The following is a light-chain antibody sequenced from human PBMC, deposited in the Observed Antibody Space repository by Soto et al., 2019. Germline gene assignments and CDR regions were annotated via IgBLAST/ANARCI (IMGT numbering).Light chain of an antibody. CDR1: QSLVYSDGNTY. V-gene: IGKV2-30*01. CDR3: MQGTRWPLT. Sequence: DVVMTQSPLSLPVTLGQPASISCRSSQSLVYSDGNTYWNWFQQRPGQSPRRLIYKVSNRDSGVPDRFSGSGSGTDCTLKISRVEAEDVGVYYCMQGTRWPLTCGQGTKVEIK. CDR2: KVS. J-gene: IGKJ1*01.